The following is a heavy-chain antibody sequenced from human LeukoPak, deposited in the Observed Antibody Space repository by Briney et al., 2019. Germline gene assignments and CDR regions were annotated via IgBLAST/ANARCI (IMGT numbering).Heavy chain of an antibody. D-gene: IGHD6-19*01. Sequence: PGGSLRLSCAASGFTFSDYCMSWIRQAPGRGLEWVSYISNSGTTRYYADSVKGRFTISRDNAKNSLYLQMNSLRAEDTAVYYCARDQTGITVAATGWFDPWGQGTLVTVSS. V-gene: IGHV3-11*04. CDR1: GFTFSDYC. J-gene: IGHJ5*02. CDR2: ISNSGTTR. CDR3: ARDQTGITVAATGWFDP.